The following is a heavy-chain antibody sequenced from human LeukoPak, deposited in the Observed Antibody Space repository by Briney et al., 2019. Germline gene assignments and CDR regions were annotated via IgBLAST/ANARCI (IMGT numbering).Heavy chain of an antibody. CDR1: GFTFSSYA. CDR2: ISYDGSNK. Sequence: PGRSLRLSCAASGFTFSSYAIHWVRQAPGKGLEWVAVISYDGSNKYYADSVKGRFTISRDNSKNTLYLQMNSLRAEDTAVYYCARDISDTYSSSLDYWGQGTLVTVSS. V-gene: IGHV3-30*04. CDR3: ARDISDTYSSSLDY. D-gene: IGHD6-13*01. J-gene: IGHJ4*02.